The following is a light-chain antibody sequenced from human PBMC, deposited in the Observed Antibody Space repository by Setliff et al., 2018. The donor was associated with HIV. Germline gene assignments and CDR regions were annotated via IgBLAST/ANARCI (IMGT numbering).Light chain of an antibody. J-gene: IGLJ1*01. CDR1: SSDVGGYNY. V-gene: IGLV2-11*01. CDR3: CSYAGSYKV. CDR2: DVS. Sequence: ALTQPRSVSGSPGQSVTISCTGTSSDVGGYNYVSWYQQHPGKAPKLMIYDVSKRPSGVPDRFSGSKSGYTASLTISGLQAEDEADYYCCSYAGSYKVFGTGTKGTVL.